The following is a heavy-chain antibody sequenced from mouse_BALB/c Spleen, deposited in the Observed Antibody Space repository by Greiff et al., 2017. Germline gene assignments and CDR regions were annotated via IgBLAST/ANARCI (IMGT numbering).Heavy chain of an antibody. J-gene: IGHJ2*01. D-gene: IGHD2-1*01. CDR3: ARWGYGNYLYFDY. CDR2: ISYSGST. Sequence: EVHLVESGPSLVKPSQTLSLTCSVTGDSITSGYWNWIRKFPGNKLEYMGYISYSGSTYYNPSLKSRISITRDTSKNQYYLQLNSVTTEDTATYYCARWGYGNYLYFDYWGQGTTLTVSS. CDR1: GDSITSGY. V-gene: IGHV3-8*02.